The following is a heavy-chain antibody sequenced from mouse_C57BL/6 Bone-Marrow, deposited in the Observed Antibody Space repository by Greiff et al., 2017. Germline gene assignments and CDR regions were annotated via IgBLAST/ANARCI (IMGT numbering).Heavy chain of an antibody. V-gene: IGHV1-50*01. CDR2: IDPSDSYT. Sequence: QVQLQQPGAELVKPGASVKLSCKASGYTFTSYWMQWVKQRPGQGLEWIGEIDPSDSYTNYNQKFKGKATLTVDTSSSTAYVQLSSLTSKDSAVYFCAGNWDLCYFDVWGTGTTVTVSA. J-gene: IGHJ1*03. CDR3: AGNWDLCYFDV. D-gene: IGHD4-1*01. CDR1: GYTFTSYW.